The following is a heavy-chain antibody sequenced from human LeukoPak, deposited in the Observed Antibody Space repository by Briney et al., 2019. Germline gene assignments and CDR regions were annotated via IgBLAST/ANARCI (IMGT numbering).Heavy chain of an antibody. CDR1: GFTFSSCS. V-gene: IGHV3-48*04. CDR3: ARDLVIGHTAMDKRDY. J-gene: IGHJ4*02. CDR2: ISSSRSTI. D-gene: IGHD5-18*01. Sequence: GGSLRLSCAASGFTFSSCSMNWVRQAPGKGLEWVSYISSSRSTIYYADSVKGRFTISRDNAKNSLYLQMNSLRAEDTAVYYCARDLVIGHTAMDKRDYWGQGTLVPVSS.